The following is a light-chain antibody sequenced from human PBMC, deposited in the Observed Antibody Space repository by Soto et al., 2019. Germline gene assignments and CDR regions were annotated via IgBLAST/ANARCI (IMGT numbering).Light chain of an antibody. CDR3: CSYTISATLV. J-gene: IGLJ3*02. Sequence: QSALTQPASVSGSPGQSITISCSGTTNDSGGYNYVSWYQHHPGKVPKVIIYEVRNRPSGVSNRFSGSKSGNTASLTISGLQAGDEADYYCCSYTISATLVFGGGTKLTVL. V-gene: IGLV2-14*01. CDR2: EVR. CDR1: TNDSGGYNY.